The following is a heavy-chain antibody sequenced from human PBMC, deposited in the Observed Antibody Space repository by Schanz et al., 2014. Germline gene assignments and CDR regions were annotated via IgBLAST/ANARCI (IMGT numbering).Heavy chain of an antibody. CDR3: AIDLTVDTSYAVHYCYCGMAA. V-gene: IGHV1-3*01. CDR1: GYTFTSYS. CDR2: INVGNGNM. D-gene: IGHD1-26*01. J-gene: IGHJ6*02. Sequence: QVQLVQSVAEVKKPGASVKVSCKASGYTFTSYSIHWVRQAPGQGLEWMGWINVGNGNMKYSQKFQGRVTITRDTSASTAYMELTSLRSEDPAVYLCAIDLTVDTSYAVHYCYCGMAAWGQGTTVTVSS.